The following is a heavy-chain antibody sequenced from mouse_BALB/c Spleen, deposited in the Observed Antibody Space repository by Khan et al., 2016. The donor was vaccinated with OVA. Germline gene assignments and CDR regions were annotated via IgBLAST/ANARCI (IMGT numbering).Heavy chain of an antibody. V-gene: IGHV3-2*02. CDR2: ISYSGNT. D-gene: IGHD1-1*01. Sequence: EVQLQESGPGLVKPSQSLSLTCSVTGYSITSDYAWNWIRQFPGNKLEWMGFISYSGNTYYNPSLKSRFSIIRDPSKNQFFLQLNSVTTEDTATYYCARVYGGDFDYWGQGTTLTVSS. CDR1: GYSITSDYA. CDR3: ARVYGGDFDY. J-gene: IGHJ2*01.